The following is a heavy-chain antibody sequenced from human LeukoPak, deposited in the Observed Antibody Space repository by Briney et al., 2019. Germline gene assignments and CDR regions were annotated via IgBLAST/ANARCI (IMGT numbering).Heavy chain of an antibody. J-gene: IGHJ4*02. V-gene: IGHV1-69*04. Sequence: VKVSCKASGGTFSSYAISWVRQAPGQGLEWMGRIIPILGIANYAQKFQGRVTITADKSTSTAYIELSSLRSEDTAVYYCASITGQDYWGQGTLVTVSS. CDR3: ASITGQDY. D-gene: IGHD1-20*01. CDR1: GGTFSSYA. CDR2: IIPILGIA.